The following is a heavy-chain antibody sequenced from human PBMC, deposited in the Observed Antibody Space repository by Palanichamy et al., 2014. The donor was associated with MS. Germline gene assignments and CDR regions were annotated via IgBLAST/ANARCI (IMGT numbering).Heavy chain of an antibody. J-gene: IGHJ4*02. Sequence: QVQLVESGGGMVQPGTSLRLSCAASGFIFSSYGMHWVRQAPGKGLEWVAVMWFDGSNEYYADSVRGRFTISRDNSKNTLYLQMNSLRAEDTAVYYCSRGLPRFDPNSFDYWGQGTLVTVST. CDR1: GFIFSSYG. V-gene: IGHV3-33*01. D-gene: IGHD3-9*01. CDR2: MWFDGSNE. CDR3: SRGLPRFDPNSFDY.